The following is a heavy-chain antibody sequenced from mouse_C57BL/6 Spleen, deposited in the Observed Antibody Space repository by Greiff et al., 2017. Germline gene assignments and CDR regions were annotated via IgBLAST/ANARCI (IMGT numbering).Heavy chain of an antibody. CDR2: IDPENGDT. CDR1: GFNIKDDY. CDR3: TTYGSLDD. Sequence: VQLKQSGAELVRPGASVKLSCTASGFNIKDDYMHWVKQRPEQGLEWIGWIDPENGDTEYASKFQGKATITADKSSNTAYLQLSSLTSEDTAVYYFTTYGSLDDWGQGTTLTVSS. D-gene: IGHD1-1*01. V-gene: IGHV14-4*01. J-gene: IGHJ2*01.